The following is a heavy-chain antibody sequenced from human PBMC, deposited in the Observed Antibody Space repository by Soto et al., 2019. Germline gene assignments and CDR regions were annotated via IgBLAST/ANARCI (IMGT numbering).Heavy chain of an antibody. CDR3: VAASCGVDCHSYYYYSMDV. Sequence: SETMSLTCTVSGGSFSTYDWNWIRQPAGKGLEWIGRISTCGITNYYPSLKSRVTMSADPSKNQFSLKLTSVTAADTAVYYCVAASCGVDCHSYYYYSMDVWGPETSVTVSS. D-gene: IGHD2-21*02. CDR1: GGSFSTYD. CDR2: ISTCGIT. J-gene: IGHJ6*02. V-gene: IGHV4-4*07.